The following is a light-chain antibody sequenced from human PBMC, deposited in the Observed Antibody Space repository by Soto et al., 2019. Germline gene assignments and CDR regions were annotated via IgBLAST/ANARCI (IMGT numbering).Light chain of an antibody. CDR2: ATS. V-gene: IGKV1-39*01. Sequence: DIQMTQSPSSLSASVGDRVTITCRASQIISNYLNWYQQKPGKAPKLLIYATSSLQRGVPSSFSGSGSGTDFTLTISSLQPEDFATYYCQQSHSTPYTFGQGTKLEIK. CDR3: QQSHSTPYT. CDR1: QIISNY. J-gene: IGKJ2*01.